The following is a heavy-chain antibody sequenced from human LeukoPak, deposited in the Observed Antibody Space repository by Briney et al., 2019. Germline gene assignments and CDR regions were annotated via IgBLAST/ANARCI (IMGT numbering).Heavy chain of an antibody. D-gene: IGHD5-12*01. V-gene: IGHV4-59*01. CDR1: GGSLSNYY. Sequence: SETLSLTCTVSGGSLSNYYWSWIRQPPGKGLEWIGYIYYSGSANYNPSLKSRVTISVDTSKNQFSLKLSSVTAADTAVYYCARVWATGTFDYWGQGTLVTVSS. J-gene: IGHJ4*02. CDR2: IYYSGSA. CDR3: ARVWATGTFDY.